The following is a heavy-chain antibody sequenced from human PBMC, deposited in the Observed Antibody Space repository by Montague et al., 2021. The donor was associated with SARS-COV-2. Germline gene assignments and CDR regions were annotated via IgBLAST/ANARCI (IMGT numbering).Heavy chain of an antibody. CDR1: GDSVSSNRAT. J-gene: IGHJ4*02. D-gene: IGHD6-19*01. V-gene: IGHV6-1*01. Sequence: CAISGDSVSSNRATWHWIRQSPSRGLEWLGRTYYRSRWSNDYAVSVRSRIIINPDTSTNQFSLQLSSVTPEDTAVYFCARGRWAVGGSFDYWGQGTLVTVSS. CDR3: ARGRWAVGGSFDY. CDR2: TYYRSRWSN.